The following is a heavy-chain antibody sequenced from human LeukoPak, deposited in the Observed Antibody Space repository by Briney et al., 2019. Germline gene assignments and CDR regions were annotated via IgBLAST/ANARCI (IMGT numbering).Heavy chain of an antibody. CDR1: GVTFSSYD. D-gene: IGHD3-16*01. Sequence: GGSLRLSCAASGVTFSSYDMSWVRQAPGKGLEWVSYISGSGTTIYYADSVKGRFTTSRDYSKNSLYLQMNSLRAEDTAVYYCARDLVSGAYTFDIWGQGTMVTVSS. J-gene: IGHJ3*02. CDR3: ARDLVSGAYTFDI. CDR2: ISGSGTTI. V-gene: IGHV3-48*03.